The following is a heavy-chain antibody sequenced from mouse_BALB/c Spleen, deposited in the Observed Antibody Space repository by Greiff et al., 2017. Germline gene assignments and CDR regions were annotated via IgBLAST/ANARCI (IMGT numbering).Heavy chain of an antibody. D-gene: IGHD1-1*02. CDR1: GDSITSGY. CDR2: ISYSGST. V-gene: IGHV3-8*02. Sequence: EVKLQESGPSLVKPSQTLSLTCSVTGDSITSGYWNWIRKFPGNKLEYMGYISYSGSTYYNPSLKSRISITRDTSKNQYYLQLNSVTTEDTATYYCARWGGKSYYYAMDYWGQGTSVTVSS. J-gene: IGHJ4*01. CDR3: ARWGGKSYYYAMDY.